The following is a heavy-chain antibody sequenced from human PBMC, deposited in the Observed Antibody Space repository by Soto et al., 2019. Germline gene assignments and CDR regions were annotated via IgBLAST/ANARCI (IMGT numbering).Heavy chain of an antibody. Sequence: QVQLQESGPGLVKPSETLSLTCTVSGGSVNTAPYYWSWIRQPPVKGLEWIGYIYYSWSTNYNPSIKSRVSISLDTSKNQFSLNLSSVTAADTAVYFCARDHHSFYDTSGYYPYFDYWGQGTLVTVSS. CDR3: ARDHHSFYDTSGYYPYFDY. V-gene: IGHV4-61*01. D-gene: IGHD3-22*01. J-gene: IGHJ4*02. CDR1: GGSVNTAPYY. CDR2: IYYSWST.